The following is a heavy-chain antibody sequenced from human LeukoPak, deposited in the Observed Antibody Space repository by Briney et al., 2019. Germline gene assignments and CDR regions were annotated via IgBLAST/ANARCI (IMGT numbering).Heavy chain of an antibody. Sequence: PSETLSLTCTVSPDSVTDYYWSWIRQPVGKGLEWIGYIYDIGSTNYNPSLQSRVTMSVDRSKNQFSLKLTSVTAAATAVYYCAGGGSFYYYMDVWGKGTTVTVSS. CDR2: IYDIGST. J-gene: IGHJ6*03. CDR3: AGGGSFYYYMDV. V-gene: IGHV4-4*07. D-gene: IGHD3-10*01. CDR1: PDSVTDYY.